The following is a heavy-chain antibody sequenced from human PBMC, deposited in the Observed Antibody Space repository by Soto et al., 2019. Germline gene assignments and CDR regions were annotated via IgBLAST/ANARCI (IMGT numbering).Heavy chain of an antibody. CDR1: GYCISSGYY. CDR3: ARGGGSRGPGRTYDYYGMDV. J-gene: IGHJ6*02. Sequence: SETLSLTCAVSGYCISSGYYWGWIRQPPGKGLEWIGSIYHSGSTYYNPSLKSRVTISVDTSMNQFSLKLSSVTAADTAVYYCARGGGSRGPGRTYDYYGMDVWGQGTTVTASS. D-gene: IGHD3-10*01. V-gene: IGHV4-38-2*01. CDR2: IYHSGST.